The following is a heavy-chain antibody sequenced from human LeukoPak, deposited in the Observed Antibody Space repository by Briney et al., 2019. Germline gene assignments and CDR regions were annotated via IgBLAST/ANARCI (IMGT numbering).Heavy chain of an antibody. J-gene: IGHJ3*02. V-gene: IGHV4-4*09. D-gene: IGHD2-2*01. CDR2: IYTSGST. CDR1: GGSISSYY. CDR3: ARQNPLSSAFDI. Sequence: PSETLSLTCTVSGGSISSYYWSWIRQPPGKGLEWIGYIYTSGSTNYNPSLKSRVTISVDTSKNQFSLKLSSVTAADTAVYYCARQNPLSSAFDIWGQGTMVTVPS.